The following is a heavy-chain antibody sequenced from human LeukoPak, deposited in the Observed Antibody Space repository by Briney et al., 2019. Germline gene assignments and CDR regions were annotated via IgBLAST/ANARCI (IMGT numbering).Heavy chain of an antibody. CDR2: INKDGSEK. J-gene: IGHJ4*02. Sequence: GGSLRLSCAVSGFTFSSYWMSWVRQAPGKGLEWVANINKDGSEKYYVDSVKGRFTISRDNAKNSLYLQMNSLRAEDTAVYYCAREYYYDSSGYYYVWGQGTLVTVSS. CDR1: GFTFSSYW. V-gene: IGHV3-7*01. D-gene: IGHD3-22*01. CDR3: AREYYYDSSGYYYV.